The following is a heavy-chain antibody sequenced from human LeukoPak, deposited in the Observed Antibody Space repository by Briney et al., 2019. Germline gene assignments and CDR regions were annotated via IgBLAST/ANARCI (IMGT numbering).Heavy chain of an antibody. CDR3: AKTGAYYDISPSPRFDP. V-gene: IGHV3-23*01. J-gene: IGHJ5*02. Sequence: GGSLRLSCAASGFTFSSYAMSWVRQAPGEGLEWVSTISGSGDATYYADSVKGRFTIPRDNSKNTLYLQMNSLRAEDTAVYYCAKTGAYYDISPSPRFDPWGQGTLVTVSS. D-gene: IGHD3-9*01. CDR1: GFTFSSYA. CDR2: ISGSGDAT.